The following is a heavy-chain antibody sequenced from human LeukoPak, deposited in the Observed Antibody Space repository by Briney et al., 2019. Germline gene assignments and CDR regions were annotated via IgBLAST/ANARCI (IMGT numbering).Heavy chain of an antibody. J-gene: IGHJ4*02. CDR2: IYYSGST. CDR1: GGSISSYY. Sequence: SETLSLTCTVSGGSISSYYRSWIRQPPGKGLEWIGYIYYSGSTNYNPSLKSRVTISVDTSKNQFSLKLSSVTAADTAVYYCASVITGYSSGWSMYYFDYWGQGTLVTVSS. V-gene: IGHV4-59*01. CDR3: ASVITGYSSGWSMYYFDY. D-gene: IGHD6-19*01.